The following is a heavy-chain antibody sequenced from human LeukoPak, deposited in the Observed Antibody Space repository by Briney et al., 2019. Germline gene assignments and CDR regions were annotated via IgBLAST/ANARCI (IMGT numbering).Heavy chain of an antibody. D-gene: IGHD6-19*01. J-gene: IGHJ4*02. CDR3: AKYAGAGTVYYFDY. CDR2: IKQDGSEK. CDR1: GFTFSSYW. Sequence: GGSLRLSCAASGFTFSSYWMSWVRQAPGKGLEWVANIKQDGSEKYYVDSVKGRFTISRDNAKNSLYLQMNSLRAEDTAVYYCAKYAGAGTVYYFDYWGQGTLVTVSS. V-gene: IGHV3-7*01.